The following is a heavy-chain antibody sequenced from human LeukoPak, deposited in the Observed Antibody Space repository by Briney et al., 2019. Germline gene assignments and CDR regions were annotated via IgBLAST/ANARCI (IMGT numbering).Heavy chain of an antibody. Sequence: SETLSLTCTVSGGSISSYYWGWIRQPPGKGLEWIGYIYYSGSTNYNPSLKSRVTISVDTSKNQFSLKLSSVTAADTAVYYCARVRGSGRPYYFDYWGQGTLVTVSS. V-gene: IGHV4-59*01. J-gene: IGHJ4*02. CDR3: ARVRGSGRPYYFDY. CDR1: GGSISSYY. D-gene: IGHD2-15*01. CDR2: IYYSGST.